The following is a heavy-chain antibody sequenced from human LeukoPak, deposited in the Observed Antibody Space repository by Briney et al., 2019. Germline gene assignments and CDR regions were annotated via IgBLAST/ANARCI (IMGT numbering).Heavy chain of an antibody. CDR1: GGSISSYY. V-gene: IGHV4-59*01. Sequence: SETLSLTCTVSGGSISSYYWSWIRQPPGKGLEWIGYIYYSGSTNYNPSLKSRVTISVDTSKNQFSLRLSSVTAADTAVYYCARNPYSSSPIDYWGQGTLVTVSS. D-gene: IGHD6-6*01. J-gene: IGHJ4*02. CDR3: ARNPYSSSPIDY. CDR2: IYYSGST.